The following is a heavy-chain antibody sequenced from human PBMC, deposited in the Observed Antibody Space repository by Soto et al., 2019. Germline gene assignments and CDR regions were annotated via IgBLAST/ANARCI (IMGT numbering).Heavy chain of an antibody. CDR1: GASISDYF. V-gene: IGHV4-59*01. CDR2: FYYGETT. CDR3: ARGTYCGSDCYWTLDY. Sequence: SLTCTVAGASISDYFWTWIRQPPGKGLEWIGYFYYGETTNKKSSLNSRFTVSVDTSKSQFSLKVASVTTADTAVYYCARGTYCGSDCYWTLDYWGQGKMVTVSS. D-gene: IGHD2-21*02. J-gene: IGHJ4*02.